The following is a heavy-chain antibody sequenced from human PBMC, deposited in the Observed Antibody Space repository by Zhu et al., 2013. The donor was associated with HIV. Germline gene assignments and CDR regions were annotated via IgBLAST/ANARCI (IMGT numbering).Heavy chain of an antibody. J-gene: IGHJ6*02. CDR3: ARDLYPRSGSTGGLDSYSYHMDV. CDR1: GYTFTSYG. Sequence: QVQLVQSGAEVKKPGASVKVSCKGSGYTFTSYGISWVRQAPGQGLEWMGWISTYNGNTNYAQKLQGRVTMTTDTSTSTAYMELRSLTSDDTAVYYCARDLYPRSGSTGGLDSYSYHMDVWGQGTTVTVSS. CDR2: ISTYNGNT. V-gene: IGHV1-18*01. D-gene: IGHD1-26*01.